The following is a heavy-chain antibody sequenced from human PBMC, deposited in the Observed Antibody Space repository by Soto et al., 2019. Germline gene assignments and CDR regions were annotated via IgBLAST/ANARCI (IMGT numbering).Heavy chain of an antibody. CDR1: GFRFGEYA. J-gene: IGHJ4*02. D-gene: IGHD4-17*01. V-gene: IGHV3-49*03. Sequence: PGGSLRLSCTGSGFRFGEYAMSWFRQAPGKRPEWVGVIRSKAFGATAEYAASVKGRFTISRDDSDSILCLQMNSLKSEDTAVYYCARRAPVTPFDYWGQGTLVTVSS. CDR3: ARRAPVTPFDY. CDR2: IRSKAFGATA.